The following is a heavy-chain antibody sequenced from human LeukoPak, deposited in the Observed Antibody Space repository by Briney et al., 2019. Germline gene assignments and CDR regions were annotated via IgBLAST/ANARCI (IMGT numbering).Heavy chain of an antibody. Sequence: GGSLRLSCAASGFTFSSYGMHWVRQAPGKGLEWVAFIRYDGSNKYYADSVKGRFTISRDNSKNTLYLQMNSLRAEDTAVYYCASDAHIAAAGTYGDYWGQGTLVTVSS. D-gene: IGHD6-13*01. CDR1: GFTFSSYG. V-gene: IGHV3-30*02. CDR2: IRYDGSNK. J-gene: IGHJ4*02. CDR3: ASDAHIAAAGTYGDY.